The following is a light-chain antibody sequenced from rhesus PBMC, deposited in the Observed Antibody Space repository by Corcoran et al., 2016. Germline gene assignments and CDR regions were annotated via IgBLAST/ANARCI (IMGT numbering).Light chain of an antibody. CDR2: SAY. CDR3: QQYNDLWT. Sequence: EIVMTQSPATLSLSPGETATLSCRASESVGSYLAWYQQKPGQAPKLRVHSAYFRATGIPDRCGGSGSRKEFTLTISSLEPEEVGVYHCQQYNDLWTFGQGTKVEIK. J-gene: IGKJ1*01. V-gene: IGKV3-40*03. CDR1: ESVGSY.